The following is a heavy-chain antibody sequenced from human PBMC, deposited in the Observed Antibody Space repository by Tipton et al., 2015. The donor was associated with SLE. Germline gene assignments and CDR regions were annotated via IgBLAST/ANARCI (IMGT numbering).Heavy chain of an antibody. CDR1: SGSVSTGPYY. CDR3: ARVERWVQNRGVDS. V-gene: IGHV4-31*03. CDR2: VFSGGTT. D-gene: IGHD5-24*01. Sequence: TLSLTCTVSSGSVSTGPYYWSWIRQYPGKGLEWIGYVFSGGTTYYNPSLKGRLSILLDTSKKQLSLKLSSVTSADTAMYYCARVERWVQNRGVDSWGQGTLVTVSS. J-gene: IGHJ5*01.